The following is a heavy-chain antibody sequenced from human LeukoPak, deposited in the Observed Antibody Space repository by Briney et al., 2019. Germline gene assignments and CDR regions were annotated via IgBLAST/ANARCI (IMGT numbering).Heavy chain of an antibody. CDR1: GYTFTSYG. CDR2: ISPYNGNT. Sequence: ASVKVSCKASGYTFTSYGISWLRQAPGQGLEWMGWISPYNGNTNYAQKLQGRVTMTTDTSTSTAYMELTSLRSDDTAVYYCARDRMDTGTYFDYWGQGTLVTVSS. J-gene: IGHJ4*02. V-gene: IGHV1-18*01. D-gene: IGHD5-18*01. CDR3: ARDRMDTGTYFDY.